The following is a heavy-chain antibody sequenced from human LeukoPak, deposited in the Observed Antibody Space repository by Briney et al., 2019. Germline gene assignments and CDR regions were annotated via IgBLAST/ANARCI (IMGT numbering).Heavy chain of an antibody. D-gene: IGHD3-3*01. V-gene: IGHV4-59*12. CDR3: ASGQYYDLWSGYYVD. CDR2: IYYSGST. CDR1: GGSISSYY. J-gene: IGHJ4*02. Sequence: SETLSLTCTVSGGSISSYYWSWIRQPPGKGLEWIGYIYYSGSTSYNPSLKSRVTISVDTSKSQFSLKLGSVTAADTAVYYCASGQYYDLWSGYYVDWGQGTLVTVSA.